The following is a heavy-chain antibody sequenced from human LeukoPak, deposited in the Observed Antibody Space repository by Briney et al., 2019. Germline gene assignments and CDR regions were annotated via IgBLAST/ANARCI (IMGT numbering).Heavy chain of an antibody. Sequence: HPGGSLRLSCAASGFTFSGYAMSWVRQAPGKGLEWVSAISGSGGSTYYADSVKGRFTISRDNSKNTLYLQMNSLRAEDTAVYYCAKELRDYRFRVNWFDPWGQGTLVTVSS. V-gene: IGHV3-23*01. CDR2: ISGSGGST. CDR3: AKELRDYRFRVNWFDP. D-gene: IGHD4-11*01. J-gene: IGHJ5*02. CDR1: GFTFSGYA.